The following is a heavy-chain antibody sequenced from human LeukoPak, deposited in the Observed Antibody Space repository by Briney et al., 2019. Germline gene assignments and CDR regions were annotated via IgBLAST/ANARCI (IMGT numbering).Heavy chain of an antibody. V-gene: IGHV3-23*01. J-gene: IGHJ5*02. CDR2: IRGSGGST. CDR3: AKDRQLVLFGRFDP. Sequence: GGSLRLAWAAAGFTFSRYGVGWGRQAPGEGRGWGVAIRGSGGSTYYADSVKGRFTISRDNSKNTLYLQMNSLRAAATAVYYCAKDRQLVLFGRFDPWGQGTLVTVSS. D-gene: IGHD6-6*01. CDR1: GFTFSRYG.